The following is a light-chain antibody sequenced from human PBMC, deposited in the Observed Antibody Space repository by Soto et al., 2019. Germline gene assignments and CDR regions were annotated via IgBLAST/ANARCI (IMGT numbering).Light chain of an antibody. CDR2: GAS. Sequence: EIVLTQSPGTLSLSPGERATLYCRASQSLSSSYLAWYQQKPGQAPRLLIYGASSRATGIPDRFSGSGSGTDFTLTISRLEPEDFAVYYCQEYGTSRTFGQGTKVDIK. CDR3: QEYGTSRT. V-gene: IGKV3-20*01. CDR1: QSLSSSY. J-gene: IGKJ1*01.